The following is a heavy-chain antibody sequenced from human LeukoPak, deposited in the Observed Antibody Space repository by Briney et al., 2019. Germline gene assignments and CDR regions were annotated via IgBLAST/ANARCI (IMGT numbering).Heavy chain of an antibody. CDR1: GYSISINYY. Sequence: PSETLSLTCTVSGYSISINYYWAWIRQSPGTGLEWIGSVYHNGETYYNPSLKSRVIISVDMSKNEFSLRLTSVTAADTAVYYCVTPRSWELSDMAVWGKGTTVIVSS. D-gene: IGHD1-26*01. CDR3: VTPRSWELSDMAV. V-gene: IGHV4-38-2*02. CDR2: VYHNGET. J-gene: IGHJ6*03.